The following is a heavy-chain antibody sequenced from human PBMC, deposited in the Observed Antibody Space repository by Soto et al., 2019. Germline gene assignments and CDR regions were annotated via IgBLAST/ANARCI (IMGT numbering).Heavy chain of an antibody. CDR1: GGTFSSYA. J-gene: IGHJ1*01. D-gene: IGHD1-1*01. V-gene: IGHV1-69*01. CDR3: ARGWNDFPH. Sequence: KVSCKASGGTFSSYAISWVRQAPGQGLECMGGIIPVFGTANYAQKFQGRVTINADESTSTVYMELSSLRSEDTAVYYCARGWNDFPHWGQGTLVTVSS. CDR2: IIPVFGTA.